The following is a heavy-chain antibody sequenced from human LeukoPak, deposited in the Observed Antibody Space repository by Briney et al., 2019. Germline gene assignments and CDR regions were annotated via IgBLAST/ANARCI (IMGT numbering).Heavy chain of an antibody. CDR1: GYTFSNYW. V-gene: IGHV5-51*01. CDR2: IYPDDSNT. Sequence: GESLKISCKGSGYTFSNYWISWVRQMPGKGLEWLGIIYPDDSNTRYSPSFQGQVTISADKSISTAYLQWSSLKASDTATYFCATLYAQFYDFWGQGTLVTVSS. D-gene: IGHD2-8*01. J-gene: IGHJ4*02. CDR3: ATLYAQFYDF.